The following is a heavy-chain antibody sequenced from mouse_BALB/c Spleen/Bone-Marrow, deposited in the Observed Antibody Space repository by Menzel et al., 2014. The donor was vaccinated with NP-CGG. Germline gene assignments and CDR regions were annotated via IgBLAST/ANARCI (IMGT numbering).Heavy chain of an antibody. CDR2: IDPANGNT. CDR3: ARYNYGSSQFFFCSETATADV. V-gene: IGHV14-3*02. J-gene: IGHJ1*01. CDR1: GFNIKDTY. Sequence: ETGAKLSKAGDLVWWPCTANGFNIKDTYMHWVKQRPEQGLEWIGRIDPANGNTKYDPKFQGKATITADTSSNTAYLQLSSLTSEDTAVYYCARYNYGSSQFFFCSETATADV. D-gene: IGHD1-1*01.